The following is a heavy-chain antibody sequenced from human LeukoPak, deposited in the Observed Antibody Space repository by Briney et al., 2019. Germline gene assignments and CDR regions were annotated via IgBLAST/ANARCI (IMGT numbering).Heavy chain of an antibody. CDR2: IWYYGSNK. CDR3: ARSDVSDYYYGMDV. CDR1: GFTFSSYG. V-gene: IGHV3-33*01. D-gene: IGHD3-16*01. J-gene: IGHJ6*02. Sequence: PGRSLRLSCAASGFTFSSYGMRWVRQAPGKGLGWVAVIWYYGSNKYYADSVKGRFTISRDSSKNTLYLQMNSLRAEDTAVYYCARSDVSDYYYGMDVWGQGTTVTVSS.